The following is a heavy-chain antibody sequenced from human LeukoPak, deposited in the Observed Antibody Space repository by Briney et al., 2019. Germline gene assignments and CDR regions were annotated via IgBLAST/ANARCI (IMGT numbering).Heavy chain of an antibody. Sequence: SCAVSGFTSTRFNINWVRGATGQGHESVGYINLSNGDAGSAQKFQGRVTMTRASSITPAYMELSSLRSEDTAVYYCARWGGGQLSTEFDFWGQGSLVTVSS. J-gene: IGHJ4*02. CDR1: GFTSTRFN. V-gene: IGHV1-8*01. CDR2: INLSNGDA. D-gene: IGHD2-2*01. CDR3: ARWGGGQLSTEFDF.